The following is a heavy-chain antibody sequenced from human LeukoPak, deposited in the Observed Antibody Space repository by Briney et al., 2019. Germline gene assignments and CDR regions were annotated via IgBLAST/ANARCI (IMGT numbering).Heavy chain of an antibody. CDR1: GGSISSYY. D-gene: IGHD3-22*01. CDR2: IYYSGST. Sequence: SETLSLTCTVSGGSISSYYWSWIRQPPGKGLEWIGYIYYSGSTNYNPSLKSRVTISVDTSKNQFSLKLSAVTAADTDVYYCARVKCCDSSGYYSFDLWGRGTLVTVSS. V-gene: IGHV4-59*01. CDR3: ARVKCCDSSGYYSFDL. J-gene: IGHJ2*01.